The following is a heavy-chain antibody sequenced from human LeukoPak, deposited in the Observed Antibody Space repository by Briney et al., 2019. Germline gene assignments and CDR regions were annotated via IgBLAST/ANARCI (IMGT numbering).Heavy chain of an antibody. Sequence: SVTVSLLSCLGTFRSYAFLGVRPAPAQGLDGMGGINHIFGSANYAQKFQGRVTITTDESTRTAYMELSSLRSEDTAVYYCAGSEMATIGMDYWGQGTLVTVSS. D-gene: IGHD5-24*01. CDR2: INHIFGSA. CDR1: LGTFRSYA. V-gene: IGHV1-69*05. CDR3: AGSEMATIGMDY. J-gene: IGHJ4*02.